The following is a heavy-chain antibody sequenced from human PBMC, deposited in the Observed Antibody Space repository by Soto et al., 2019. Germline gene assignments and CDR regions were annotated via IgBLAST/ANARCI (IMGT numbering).Heavy chain of an antibody. CDR3: AHRRGYYYDSSGYVGNAFDI. J-gene: IGHJ3*02. CDR1: GFSLSTSGVG. Sequence: QITLTESGPTLVKPTQTLTLTCTFSGFSLSTSGVGVGWIRQPPGKALEWLAVIYWDDDKRYSPSLKSRLTITKDTSKNQVVITMTNMDPVDTATYYCAHRRGYYYDSSGYVGNAFDIWGQGTMVTVSS. V-gene: IGHV2-5*02. CDR2: IYWDDDK. D-gene: IGHD3-22*01.